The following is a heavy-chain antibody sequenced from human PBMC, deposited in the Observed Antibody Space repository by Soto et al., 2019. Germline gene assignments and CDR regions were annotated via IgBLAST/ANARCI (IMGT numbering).Heavy chain of an antibody. Sequence: PSETLSLTCTVSGGSISSYYWSWIRQPPGKGLEWIGYIYYSGSTNYNPSLKSRVTISVDRSKNQFSLKLSSVTAADTAVYYCARWYGYSFDYWGQGNLVTVSS. CDR2: IYYSGST. CDR3: ARWYGYSFDY. D-gene: IGHD3-16*02. V-gene: IGHV4-59*08. J-gene: IGHJ4*02. CDR1: GGSISSYY.